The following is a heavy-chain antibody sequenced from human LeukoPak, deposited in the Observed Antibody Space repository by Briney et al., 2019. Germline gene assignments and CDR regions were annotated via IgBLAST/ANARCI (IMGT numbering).Heavy chain of an antibody. Sequence: PSGTLSLTCAVSGGSISSSNWWSWVRQPPGKGLEWIGEIYHSGSTNYNPSLKSRVTISVDKSKNQFSLKLSSVTAADTAVYYCARESGSYYHYYGMDVWGQGTTVTVSS. CDR2: IYHSGST. CDR1: GGSISSSNW. J-gene: IGHJ6*02. CDR3: ARESGSYYHYYGMDV. V-gene: IGHV4-4*02.